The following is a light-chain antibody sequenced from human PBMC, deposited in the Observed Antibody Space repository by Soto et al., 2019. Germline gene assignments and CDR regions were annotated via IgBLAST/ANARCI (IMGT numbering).Light chain of an antibody. CDR2: GAS. V-gene: IGKV1-39*01. CDR3: QHSSSIPVT. CDR1: QSISIY. Sequence: DIQMTQSPSSLSASIGDRVTITCRASQSISIYLNWYQQKPGKAPKSRIYGASSLQSGVPSRFSGSGSGTDFTLTISNLQPEDFATYYCQHSSSIPVTFGQGTKVEIK. J-gene: IGKJ1*01.